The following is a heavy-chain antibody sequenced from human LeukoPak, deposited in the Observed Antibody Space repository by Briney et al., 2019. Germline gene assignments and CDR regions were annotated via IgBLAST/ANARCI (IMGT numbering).Heavy chain of an antibody. CDR2: INHSRST. V-gene: IGHV4-34*01. CDR3: ARGREELVVPAYYFDY. CDR1: GGSFSGYY. J-gene: IGHJ4*02. Sequence: SETLSLTCAVYGGSFSGYYWSWIRQPPGKGLEWIGEINHSRSTNYNPSLKSRVTISVDTSKNQFSLKLSSVTAADTAVYYCARGREELVVPAYYFDYWGQGTLVTVSS. D-gene: IGHD2-2*01.